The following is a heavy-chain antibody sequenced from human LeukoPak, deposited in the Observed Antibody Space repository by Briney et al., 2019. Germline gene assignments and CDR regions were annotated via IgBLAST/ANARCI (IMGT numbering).Heavy chain of an antibody. CDR3: ARVRERLLWFGLFDY. V-gene: IGHV1-69*13. J-gene: IGHJ4*02. D-gene: IGHD3-10*01. CDR1: GGTFSIYA. CDR2: IIPIFGTA. Sequence: AASVKVSFKASGGTFSIYAISWVRQAPGQGLEWMGGIIPIFGTANYAQKFQGRVTITADESTSTAYMELSSLRSEDTAVYYCARVRERLLWFGLFDYWGQGTLVTVSS.